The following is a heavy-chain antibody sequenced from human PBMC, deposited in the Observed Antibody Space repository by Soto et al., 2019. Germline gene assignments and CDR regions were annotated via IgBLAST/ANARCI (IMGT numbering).Heavy chain of an antibody. Sequence: GASVKVSCKASGYTFTSHGISWVRQAPGQGLEWMGWISAYNGNTNYAQKLQGRVTMTTDTSTSTAYMELRSLRSDDTAVYYCARDRADYVWGSYRLGADYWGQGTLVTVSS. CDR1: GYTFTSHG. J-gene: IGHJ4*02. CDR2: ISAYNGNT. V-gene: IGHV1-18*04. CDR3: ARDRADYVWGSYRLGADY. D-gene: IGHD3-16*02.